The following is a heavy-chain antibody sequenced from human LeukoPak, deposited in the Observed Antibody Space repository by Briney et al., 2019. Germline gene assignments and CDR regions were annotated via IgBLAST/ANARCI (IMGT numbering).Heavy chain of an antibody. CDR3: ARDHNIVAPFDY. CDR1: GYTFTSYA. V-gene: IGHV1-3*01. D-gene: IGHD5-12*01. Sequence: ASVKVSCKASGYTFTSYAMHWVRQAPGQRLEWMGWINAGNGNTKYSQKFQGRVIITRDTSASTAYMELSSLRSEDTAVYYCARDHNIVAPFDYWGQGTLVTVSS. J-gene: IGHJ4*02. CDR2: INAGNGNT.